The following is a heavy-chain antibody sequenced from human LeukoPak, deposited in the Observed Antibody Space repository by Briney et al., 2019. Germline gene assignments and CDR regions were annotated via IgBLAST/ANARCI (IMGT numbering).Heavy chain of an antibody. D-gene: IGHD3-22*01. CDR1: GYTFTGHY. V-gene: IGHV1-2*02. CDR3: ASRLQNYYDSSGYYVDAFDI. Sequence: ASVKVSCKASGYTFTGHYMHWVRQAPGQGLEWMGWINANSGDTNYAQKFQGRVTMTRDTSISAVYMELSRLTSDDTAVYYCASRLQNYYDSSGYYVDAFDIWGQGTMVTVSS. CDR2: INANSGDT. J-gene: IGHJ3*02.